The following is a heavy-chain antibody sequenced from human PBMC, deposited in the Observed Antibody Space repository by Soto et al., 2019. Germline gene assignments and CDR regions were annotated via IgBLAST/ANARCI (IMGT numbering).Heavy chain of an antibody. CDR1: GGSISSSSYY. CDR3: ARLRNYYDSSGYFYYWYFDL. CDR2: IYYSGST. Sequence: QLQLQESGPGLVKPSETLSLTCTVSGGSISSSSYYWGWIRQPPGKGLEWIGSIYYSGSTYYNPSLKSRVTRSVDTSKNQFSLKLSSVTAADTAVYYCARLRNYYDSSGYFYYWYFDLWGRGTLVTVSS. J-gene: IGHJ2*01. V-gene: IGHV4-39*01. D-gene: IGHD3-22*01.